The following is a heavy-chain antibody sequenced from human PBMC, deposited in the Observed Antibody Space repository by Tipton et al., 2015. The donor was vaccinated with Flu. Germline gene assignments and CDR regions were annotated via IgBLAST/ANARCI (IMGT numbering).Heavy chain of an antibody. CDR3: VRPATAYNSDDY. CDR2: IYPGDSDT. J-gene: IGHJ4*02. D-gene: IGHD6-25*01. CDR1: GYSFSTEW. V-gene: IGHV5-51*03. Sequence: VQLVQSGAEVKEPGKSLKISCKGSGYSFSTEWIGWVRQMPGKGLEWMGMIYPGDSDTRYGPSSQGQVTMSVDNSISTVYLQWSSLETSDTAIYYCVRPATAYNSDDYWGQGVLVTVSS.